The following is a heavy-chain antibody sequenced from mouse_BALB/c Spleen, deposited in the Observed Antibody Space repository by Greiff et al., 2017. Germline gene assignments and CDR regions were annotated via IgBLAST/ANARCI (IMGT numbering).Heavy chain of an antibody. D-gene: IGHD5-5*01. J-gene: IGHJ4*01. V-gene: IGHV2-6-7*01. Sequence: QVQLKQSGPGLVAPSQSLSITCTVSGFSLTGYGVNWVRQPPGKGLEWLGMIWGDGSTDYNSALKSRLSISKDNSKSQVFLKMNSLQTDDTARYYCAREDYLYAMDYWGQGTSVTVSS. CDR1: GFSLTGYG. CDR3: AREDYLYAMDY. CDR2: IWGDGST.